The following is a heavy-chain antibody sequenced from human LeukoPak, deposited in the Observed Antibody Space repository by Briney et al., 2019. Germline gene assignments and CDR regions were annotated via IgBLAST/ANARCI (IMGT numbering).Heavy chain of an antibody. CDR3: PRTAYEILTGYYTLDY. J-gene: IGHJ4*02. CDR1: GYTFTSYA. Sequence: ASVKVSCKASGYTFTSYAMHWVRQAPGQRLEWMGWINAGNGNTKYSQKFQGRVTITRDTSASTAYMELSSLRSEDTAFFFRPRTAYEILTGYYTLDYWGQGTLVTVSS. V-gene: IGHV1-3*01. D-gene: IGHD3-9*01. CDR2: INAGNGNT.